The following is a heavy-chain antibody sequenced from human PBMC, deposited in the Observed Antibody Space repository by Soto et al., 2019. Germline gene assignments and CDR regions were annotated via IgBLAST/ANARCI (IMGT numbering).Heavy chain of an antibody. Sequence: SETLSLTCTVSGGSISSSSYYWGWIRQPPGKGLEWIGSIYYSGSTYYNPSLKSRVTISVDTSKNQFSLKLSSVTAADTAVYYCARLYGDYEIWWFDPWGQGTLVTVSS. D-gene: IGHD4-17*01. V-gene: IGHV4-39*01. J-gene: IGHJ5*02. CDR3: ARLYGDYEIWWFDP. CDR1: GGSISSSSYY. CDR2: IYYSGST.